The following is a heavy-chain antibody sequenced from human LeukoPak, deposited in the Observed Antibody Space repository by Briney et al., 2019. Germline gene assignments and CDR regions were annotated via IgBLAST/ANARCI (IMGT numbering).Heavy chain of an antibody. CDR3: ARRGSRYYYGSGSGVGSWFDP. J-gene: IGHJ5*02. D-gene: IGHD3-10*01. CDR1: GYTFTSYG. CDR2: ISAYNGNT. Sequence: GASVKVSCKASGYTFTSYGISWVRQAPGQGLEWMGWISAYNGNTNYAQKLQGRVTMTTDTSTSTAYMELRSLRSDDTAVYYCARRGSRYYYGSGSGVGSWFDPWGQGTLVTVSS. V-gene: IGHV1-18*01.